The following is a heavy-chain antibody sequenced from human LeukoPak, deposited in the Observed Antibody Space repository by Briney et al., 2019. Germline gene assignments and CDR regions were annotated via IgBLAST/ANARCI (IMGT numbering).Heavy chain of an antibody. CDR3: ARLPVPLRYYGMDV. V-gene: IGHV3-48*04. J-gene: IGHJ6*02. Sequence: ETLSLTCTVSGGSISSSSYYWGWVRQAPGKGLEWVSYISSGSSTIYYADSAKGRFAISRDSAKNSLYLQMNSLRAEDTAVYYCARLPVPLRYYGMDVWGQGTTVTVSS. CDR1: GGSISSSSYY. D-gene: IGHD3-10*02. CDR2: ISSGSSTI.